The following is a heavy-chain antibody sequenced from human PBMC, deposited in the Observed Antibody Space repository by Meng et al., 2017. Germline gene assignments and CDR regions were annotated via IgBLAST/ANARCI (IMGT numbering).Heavy chain of an antibody. Sequence: QVGVVRSGAWVRKRVSSGKVSCSVSGGTYSSYGLSWVRQAPGTGLEWMGGIIPIFGTANYAQKFQGRVTITAAESTSTAYMELSSLRSEDTAVYYCARRLSSSWGPYFDYWGQGTLVTVSS. V-gene: IGHV1-69*01. CDR3: ARRLSSSWGPYFDY. CDR2: IIPIFGTA. J-gene: IGHJ4*02. CDR1: GGTYSSYG. D-gene: IGHD6-13*01.